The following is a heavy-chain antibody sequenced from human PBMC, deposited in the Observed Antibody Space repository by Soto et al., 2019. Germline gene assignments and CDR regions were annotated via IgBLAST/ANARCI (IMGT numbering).Heavy chain of an antibody. CDR1: GGSISSGGYY. Sequence: SETLSLTCTVSGGSISSGGYYWSWIRQHPGKGLEWIGYVYYSGSTYYNPSLKSRVTISVDKSKNQFSLKLSSVTAADTAVYYCARKYQTNWDPFFDYWGQGTLVTVSS. J-gene: IGHJ4*02. CDR3: ARKYQTNWDPFFDY. D-gene: IGHD2-2*01. CDR2: VYYSGST. V-gene: IGHV4-31*03.